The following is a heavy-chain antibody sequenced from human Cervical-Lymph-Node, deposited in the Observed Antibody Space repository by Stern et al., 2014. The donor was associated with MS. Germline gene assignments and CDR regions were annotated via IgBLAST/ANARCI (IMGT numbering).Heavy chain of an antibody. D-gene: IGHD1-14*01. CDR3: ARQTTAWASDV. CDR1: GFKFSIYW. CDR2: IYPGDSET. Sequence: EVQLVESGAELIRPGGSLKISCTGSGFKFSIYWIAWVRQVPGKGLEWMGFIYPGDSETRYSPSFPGQVTLSPDTSTSTAYLQWSSLNASDTAMYFCARQTTAWASDVWGQGTLVTVSS. V-gene: IGHV5-51*01. J-gene: IGHJ4*02.